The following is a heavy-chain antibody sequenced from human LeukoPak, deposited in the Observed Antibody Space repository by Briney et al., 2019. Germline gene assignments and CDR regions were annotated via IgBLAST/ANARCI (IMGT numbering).Heavy chain of an antibody. Sequence: GGSLRLSCAASGFTFRSYAMSWVRQAPGKGLEWVSAISGSGGSTYYADSVKGRFTISRDNSKNTLYLQMNSLRAEDTAVYYCAKTRIAVAGPYYFDYWGQGTLVTVSS. V-gene: IGHV3-23*01. J-gene: IGHJ4*02. CDR2: ISGSGGST. CDR3: AKTRIAVAGPYYFDY. D-gene: IGHD6-19*01. CDR1: GFTFRSYA.